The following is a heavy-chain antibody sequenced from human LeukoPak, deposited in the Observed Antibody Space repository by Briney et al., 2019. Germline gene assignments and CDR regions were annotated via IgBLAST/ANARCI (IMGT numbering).Heavy chain of an antibody. Sequence: KPSETLSLTCTVSGGSISSYYWSWIRRPPGKGLEWIGYIYYSGSTNYNPSLKSRVTISVDTSKNQFSLKLSSVTAADTAVYYCARDLRNNRGGYYYYYMDVWGKGATVTVSS. V-gene: IGHV4-59*01. J-gene: IGHJ6*03. D-gene: IGHD1/OR15-1a*01. CDR3: ARDLRNNRGGYYYYYMDV. CDR2: IYYSGST. CDR1: GGSISSYY.